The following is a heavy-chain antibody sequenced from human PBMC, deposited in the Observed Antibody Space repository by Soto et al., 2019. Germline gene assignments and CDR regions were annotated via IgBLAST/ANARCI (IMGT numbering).Heavy chain of an antibody. D-gene: IGHD4-17*01. J-gene: IGHJ4*02. CDR3: AIPSGDYGDYGLSLAY. Sequence: QVQLVQSGAEVKKPGASVKVSCKASGYVFTGYGISWVRQAPGQGLEWMAWISAYNGNKKYAQKFQGRVTMTTDASTSTAYLELSSLRSDGTAVYYCAIPSGDYGDYGLSLAYWGQGTMVTVSS. CDR2: ISAYNGNK. V-gene: IGHV1-18*01. CDR1: GYVFTGYG.